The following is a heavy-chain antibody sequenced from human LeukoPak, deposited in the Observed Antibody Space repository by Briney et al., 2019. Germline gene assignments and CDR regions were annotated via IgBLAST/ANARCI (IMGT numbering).Heavy chain of an antibody. CDR1: GGTFNSYA. J-gene: IGHJ6*03. D-gene: IGHD3-10*01. CDR3: AREISGSGSYHNSYYYMDV. V-gene: IGHV1-69*05. Sequence: SVKVSCKASGGTFNSYAISWVRQAPGQGLEWMGRIIPIFGTANYAQKFQGRVTIITDESTSTAYMELSSLRSEDTAVYYCAREISGSGSYHNSYYYMDVWGKGTAVTVSS. CDR2: IIPIFGTA.